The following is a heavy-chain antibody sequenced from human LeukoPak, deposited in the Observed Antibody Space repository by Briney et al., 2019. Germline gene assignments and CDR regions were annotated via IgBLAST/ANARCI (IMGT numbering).Heavy chain of an antibody. CDR1: GGSISSFY. V-gene: IGHV4-4*07. CDR2: IYTSGST. J-gene: IGHJ4*02. D-gene: IGHD3-22*01. CDR3: AREPPYYYDSSGSEPSFDY. Sequence: SETLSLTCSVSGGSISSFYWTWIRQSAGKGLEWIGRIYTSGSTNYNPSLKSRVTISVDKSKNQFSLKLSSVTAADTAVYYCAREPPYYYDSSGSEPSFDYWGQGTLVTVSS.